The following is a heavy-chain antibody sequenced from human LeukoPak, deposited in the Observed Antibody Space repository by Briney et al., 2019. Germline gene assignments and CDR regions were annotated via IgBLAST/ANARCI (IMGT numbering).Heavy chain of an antibody. J-gene: IGHJ3*01. CDR1: GFTFSSYA. Sequence: GRSLRLSCAASGFTFSSYAMHWVRQAPGKGLEWVAVISYDGSNKYYADSVKGRFTVSRDDAKNSLFLQMNSLRVEDTAVYYCARDSSGYKSFDLWGQGTMVTVSS. CDR3: ARDSSGYKSFDL. V-gene: IGHV3-30-3*01. CDR2: ISYDGSNK. D-gene: IGHD3-22*01.